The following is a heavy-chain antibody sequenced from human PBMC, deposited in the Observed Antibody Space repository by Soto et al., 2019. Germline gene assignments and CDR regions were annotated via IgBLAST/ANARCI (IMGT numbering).Heavy chain of an antibody. V-gene: IGHV1-3*01. Sequence: ASVKVSCKASGYTFTSYAMHWVRQAPGQRLEWMGWINAGNGNTKYSQKLQGRVTITRDTSASTAYMELSSLRSEDTALYYCAIEKVGATSVHVFDIWGQGTMVTVSS. CDR2: INAGNGNT. J-gene: IGHJ3*02. CDR3: AIEKVGATSVHVFDI. CDR1: GYTFTSYA. D-gene: IGHD1-26*01.